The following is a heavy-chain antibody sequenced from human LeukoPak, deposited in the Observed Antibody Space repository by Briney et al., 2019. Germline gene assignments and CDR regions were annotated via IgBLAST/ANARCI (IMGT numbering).Heavy chain of an antibody. CDR1: GYTLTELS. V-gene: IGHV1-24*01. Sequence: ASVKVSCKVSGYTLTELSMHWVRQAPGKGLEWMGGFDPEDGETIYAQKFQGRVTMTEDTSTDTAYMELGSLRSEDTAVYYCATYRLLWFGELLNWFDPWGQGTLVTVSS. CDR3: ATYRLLWFGELLNWFDP. J-gene: IGHJ5*02. CDR2: FDPEDGET. D-gene: IGHD3-10*01.